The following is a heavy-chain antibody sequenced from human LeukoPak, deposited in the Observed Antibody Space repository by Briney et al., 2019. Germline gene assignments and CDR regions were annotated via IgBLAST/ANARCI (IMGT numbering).Heavy chain of an antibody. Sequence: PGGSLILSCAASGFTFSNAWMSWVRQAPGKGLEWVGRIKSKTDGGTTDYAAPVKGRFTISRDDSKNTLYLQMNSLKTEDTAVYYCTTGFGDYGGNHYYYYGMDVWGQGTTVTVSS. CDR3: TTGFGDYGGNHYYYYGMDV. CDR1: GFTFSNAW. V-gene: IGHV3-15*01. J-gene: IGHJ6*02. CDR2: IKSKTDGGTT. D-gene: IGHD4-23*01.